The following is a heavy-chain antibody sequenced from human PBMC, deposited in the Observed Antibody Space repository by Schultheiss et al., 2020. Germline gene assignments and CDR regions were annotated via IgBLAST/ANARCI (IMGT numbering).Heavy chain of an antibody. V-gene: IGHV4-31*03. J-gene: IGHJ6*02. CDR2: IYYSGST. CDR1: GGSISSGGYY. Sequence: SQTLSLTCTVSGGSISSGGYYWSWIRQHPGKGLEWIGYIYYSGSTYYNPSLKSRVTISVDTSKNQFSLKLSSVTAADTAVYYCARDLDYGDYGQDYGMDVWGQGTTVTVSS. CDR3: ARDLDYGDYGQDYGMDV. D-gene: IGHD4-17*01.